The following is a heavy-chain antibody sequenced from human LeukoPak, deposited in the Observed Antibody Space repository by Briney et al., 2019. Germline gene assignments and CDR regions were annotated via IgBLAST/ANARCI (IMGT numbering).Heavy chain of an antibody. CDR2: INPNSGGT. J-gene: IGHJ3*02. CDR1: GYTFTSYG. D-gene: IGHD6-13*01. CDR3: ASLSIAAVDAFDI. Sequence: ASVKVSCKASGYTFTSYGISWVRQAPGQGLEWMGWINPNSGGTNYAQKFQGRVTMTRDTSISTAYMELSRLRSDDTAVYYCASLSIAAVDAFDIWGQGTMVTVSS. V-gene: IGHV1-2*02.